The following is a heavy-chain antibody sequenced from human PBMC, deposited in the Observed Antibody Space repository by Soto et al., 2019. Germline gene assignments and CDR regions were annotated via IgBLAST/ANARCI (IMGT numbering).Heavy chain of an antibody. CDR3: ARRMLGYGNGFNWFDP. CDR2: IFYSGST. V-gene: IGHV4-39*01. Sequence: SETLSLTCTVSGGSISSNNYYWGWIRQPPGKGLEWIGSIFYSGSTYYNPSLKSRVTISVDTSKNQFSLKLSSVTAADTAVYYCARRMLGYGNGFNWFDPWGQGTLVTVSS. CDR1: GGSISSNNYY. J-gene: IGHJ5*02. D-gene: IGHD6-19*01.